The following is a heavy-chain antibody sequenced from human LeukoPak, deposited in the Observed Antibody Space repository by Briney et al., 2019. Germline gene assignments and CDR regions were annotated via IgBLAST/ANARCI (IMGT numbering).Heavy chain of an antibody. CDR3: ARENFDWLCVFDY. CDR2: ISYDGSNK. J-gene: IGHJ4*02. V-gene: IGHV3-30*04. D-gene: IGHD3-9*01. CDR1: GFTLSSYA. Sequence: PGGSLRLSCAASGFTLSSYAMHWVRQAPGKGLEWVAVISYDGSNKYYADSVKGRFTISRDNSKNTLYLQMNSLGAEDTAVYYCARENFDWLCVFDYWGQGTLVTVSS.